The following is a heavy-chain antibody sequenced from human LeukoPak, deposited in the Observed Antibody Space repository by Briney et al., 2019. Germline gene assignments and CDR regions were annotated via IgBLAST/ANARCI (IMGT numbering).Heavy chain of an antibody. D-gene: IGHD3-10*01. CDR3: ARGSHSSFDY. CDR1: GDSLSNNNVA. J-gene: IGHJ4*02. CDR2: TYYRPKFNT. V-gene: IGHV6-1*01. Sequence: SQTLSLTCAISGDSLSNNNVAWNWIRQSPSRALDCLVRTYYRPKFNTDYAVSVKSRIAINSDTSKNQFSLQLNSVTPEDTGVYYCARGSHSSFDYWGQGTLVTVSS.